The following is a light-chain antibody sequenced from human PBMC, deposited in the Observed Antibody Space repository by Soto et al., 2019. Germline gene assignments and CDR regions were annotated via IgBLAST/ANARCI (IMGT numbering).Light chain of an antibody. CDR1: ETIGYNY. CDR3: QQYDTSYT. Sequence: EIVLTQSPGTLSLSPGERSTLSCRASETIGYNYLAWYQQQPGLAPTLLIYDAYTRAPGITERFSGSGSGTDFTLTISRLEPGDFAVYYCQQYDTSYTFGPGTKLEI. V-gene: IGKV3-20*01. CDR2: DAY. J-gene: IGKJ2*01.